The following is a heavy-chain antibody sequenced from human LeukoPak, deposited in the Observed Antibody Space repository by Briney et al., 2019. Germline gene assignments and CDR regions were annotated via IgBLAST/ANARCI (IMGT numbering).Heavy chain of an antibody. CDR2: IYHSGST. J-gene: IGHJ4*02. CDR3: ARHRIAAAGTFDY. V-gene: IGHV4-30-2*01. Sequence: PSETLSLTCAVSGGSISSGGYSWSWIRQPPGKGLEWIGYIYHSGSTYYNPSLKSRVTISVDRSKNQFSLKLSSVTAADTAVYYCARHRIAAAGTFDYWGQGTLVTVSS. CDR1: GGSISSGGYS. D-gene: IGHD6-13*01.